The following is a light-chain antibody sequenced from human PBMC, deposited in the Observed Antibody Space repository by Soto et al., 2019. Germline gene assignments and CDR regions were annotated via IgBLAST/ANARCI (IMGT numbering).Light chain of an antibody. V-gene: IGLV2-14*01. CDR2: DVS. Sequence: QSALTQPASVSGSPGQSITISCTGTSSDVGGYNYVSWYQQHPGKAPKLMIYDVSNRPSGVSNRFSGSKSGNTASLTISGLQAEDEAYYYRSSYTSSSIVVFGGGTKLTVL. CDR3: SSYTSSSIVV. J-gene: IGLJ2*01. CDR1: SSDVGGYNY.